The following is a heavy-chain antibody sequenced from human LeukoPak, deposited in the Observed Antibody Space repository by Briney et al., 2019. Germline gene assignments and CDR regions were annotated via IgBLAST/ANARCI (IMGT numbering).Heavy chain of an antibody. CDR2: IKSKTDGGTT. CDR1: GFTFSKAW. CDR3: TTGLGDPLYFDY. D-gene: IGHD4-17*01. V-gene: IGHV3-15*01. J-gene: IGHJ4*02. Sequence: GGSLRLSCAASGFTFSKAWMSWVRQAPGKGLGWVGRIKSKTDGGTTDYAAPVKGRFTISRDDSKNTLYLQMNSLKTEDTAVYYCTTGLGDPLYFDYWGQGTLVTVSS.